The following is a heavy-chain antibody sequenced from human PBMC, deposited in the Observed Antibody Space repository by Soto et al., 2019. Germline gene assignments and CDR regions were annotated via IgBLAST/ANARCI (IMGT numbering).Heavy chain of an antibody. J-gene: IGHJ6*02. CDR2: IWYDGSNK. CDR3: ARDLTRGGYSYGPHRLGYYYYGMDV. D-gene: IGHD5-18*01. V-gene: IGHV3-33*01. CDR1: GFTFSSYG. Sequence: QVQLVESGGGVVQPGRSLRLSCAASGFTFSSYGMHWVRQAPGKGLEWVAVIWYDGSNKYYADSVKGRFTISRDNSKNTLYLQMNSLRAEDTAVYYCARDLTRGGYSYGPHRLGYYYYGMDVWGQGTTVTVSS.